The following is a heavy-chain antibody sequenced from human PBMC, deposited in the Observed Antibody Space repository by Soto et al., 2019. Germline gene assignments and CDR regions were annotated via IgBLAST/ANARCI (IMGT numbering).Heavy chain of an antibody. V-gene: IGHV3-33*01. J-gene: IGHJ5*02. CDR3: ARESRGYCSSTSCVQFDP. CDR2: MWYGGTNK. Sequence: GGSLRFPCPASGFTFSNYGMHRVRQAPGTGLERVAVMWYGGTNKYYGDSVKRRFTISRDKSKNTRYLQMTSLSGEDTAVSYCARESRGYCSSTSCVQFDPWGQGTLVTVSS. CDR1: GFTFSNYG. D-gene: IGHD2-2*01.